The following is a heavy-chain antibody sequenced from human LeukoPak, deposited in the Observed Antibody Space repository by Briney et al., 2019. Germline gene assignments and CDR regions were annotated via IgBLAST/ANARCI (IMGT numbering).Heavy chain of an antibody. D-gene: IGHD5-24*01. Sequence: GRSLRLSCAASGFTFSSYGMHWVRQAPGKGLEWVAVISYDGSNKYYADSVKGRFTISRDNSKNTLYLQMNSLRAEDTAVYYCAKHSRDGYNWGFDYWGQGTLVTVSS. CDR1: GFTFSSYG. CDR2: ISYDGSNK. V-gene: IGHV3-30*18. J-gene: IGHJ4*02. CDR3: AKHSRDGYNWGFDY.